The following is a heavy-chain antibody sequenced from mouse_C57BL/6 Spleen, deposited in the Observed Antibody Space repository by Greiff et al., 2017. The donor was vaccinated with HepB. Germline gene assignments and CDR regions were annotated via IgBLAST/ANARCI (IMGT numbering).Heavy chain of an antibody. CDR1: GYAFSSYW. Sequence: QVQLKESGPELVKPGASVKISCKASGYAFSSYWMNWVKQRPGKGLEWIGRIYPGDGDTNYNGKFKGKATLTADKSSSTAYMQLSSLTSEDSAVYFCARSELGLYAMDYWGQGTSVTVSS. CDR3: ARSELGLYAMDY. J-gene: IGHJ4*01. D-gene: IGHD4-1*01. V-gene: IGHV1-82*01. CDR2: IYPGDGDT.